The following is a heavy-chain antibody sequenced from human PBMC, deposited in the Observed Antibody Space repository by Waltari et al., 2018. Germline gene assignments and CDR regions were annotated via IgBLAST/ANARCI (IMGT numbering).Heavy chain of an antibody. J-gene: IGHJ4*02. CDR2: SNPNAPQT. V-gene: IGHV5-51*01. D-gene: IGHD1-26*01. Sequence: EVQLVQSGAEMKKPGESLNISCEATGYSFTSYWIAWVRQLPGKGLEWMAISNPNAPQTSYSPSFRGRVTISVDKSIRTAYLHWTTLRASDSGIYYCARHKRGIVEGINYWGQGTLVAVSS. CDR1: GYSFTSYW. CDR3: ARHKRGIVEGINY.